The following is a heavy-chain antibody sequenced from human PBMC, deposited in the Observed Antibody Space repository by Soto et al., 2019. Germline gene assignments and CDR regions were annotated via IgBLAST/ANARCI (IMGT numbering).Heavy chain of an antibody. D-gene: IGHD5-12*01. V-gene: IGHV3-23*01. CDR1: GFIFTNYA. J-gene: IGHJ3*01. Sequence: AGGSLRLSCAASGFIFTNYAMNWVRQAPGKGLEWVSVIGGRGNSAYYADSVQGRFTISRDNSKNTLSLQMSSLTADDTAIYYCVRGGRGSFDFWGRGTMVTVSS. CDR3: VRGGRGSFDF. CDR2: IGGRGNSA.